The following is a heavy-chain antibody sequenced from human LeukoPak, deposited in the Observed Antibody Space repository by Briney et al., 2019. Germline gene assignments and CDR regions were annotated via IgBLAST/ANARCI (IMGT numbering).Heavy chain of an antibody. V-gene: IGHV3-23*01. Sequence: ETLSLTCIVSGGSISSYYWSWVRQAPGKGLEWVSAISGSGGSTYYADSVKGRFTISRDNSKNTLYLQMNSLRAEDTAVYYCAKDARIAVAGTDYWGQGTLVTVSS. CDR2: ISGSGGST. CDR1: GGSISSYY. CDR3: AKDARIAVAGTDY. J-gene: IGHJ4*02. D-gene: IGHD6-19*01.